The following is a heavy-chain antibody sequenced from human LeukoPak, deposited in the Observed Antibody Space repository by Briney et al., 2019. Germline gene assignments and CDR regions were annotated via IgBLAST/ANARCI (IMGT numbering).Heavy chain of an antibody. J-gene: IGHJ6*04. CDR3: GRPTKFWLIQGDGVDV. Sequence: PGASLRLSCAASGFTFTTYAMTWVRQAPGKGREWVSSIGAGGAATFYSDSVKGRFTISRDNSMNTLYLQMNSLRADDTAVYYCGRPTKFWLIQGDGVDVWGEGTTVTVSS. D-gene: IGHD6-19*01. CDR1: GFTFTTYA. V-gene: IGHV3-23*01. CDR2: IGAGGAAT.